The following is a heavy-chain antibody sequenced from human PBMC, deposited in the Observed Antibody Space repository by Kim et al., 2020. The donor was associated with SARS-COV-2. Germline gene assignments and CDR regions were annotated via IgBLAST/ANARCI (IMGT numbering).Heavy chain of an antibody. D-gene: IGHD6-13*01. CDR2: ISYDGSNK. J-gene: IGHJ6*01. CDR3: ARALKEYSSSWYGMDV. V-gene: IGHV3-30-3*01. Sequence: GGSLRLSCAASGFTFSSYAMHWVRQAPGKGLEWVAVISYDGSNKYYADSVKGRFTISRDNSKNTLYLQMNSLRAEDTAVYYCARALKEYSSSWYGMDVWG. CDR1: GFTFSSYA.